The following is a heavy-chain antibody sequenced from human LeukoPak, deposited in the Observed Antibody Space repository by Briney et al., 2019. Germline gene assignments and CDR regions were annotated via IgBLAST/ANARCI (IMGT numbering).Heavy chain of an antibody. CDR1: GFIFSNYR. CDR2: ISSTSDTI. J-gene: IGHJ5*02. CDR3: TRELAS. V-gene: IGHV3-48*01. Sequence: TGGSLRLSCAASGFIFSNYRMNWVRQAPGKGLEWVSYISSTSDTIYYVDSVKGRFTISRDNAKNSLYLQMNSLRAEDTAVYYCTRELASWGQGTLVTVSS.